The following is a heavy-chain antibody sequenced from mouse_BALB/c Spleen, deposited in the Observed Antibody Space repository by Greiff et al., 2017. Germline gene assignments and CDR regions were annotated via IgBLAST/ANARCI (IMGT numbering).Heavy chain of an antibody. J-gene: IGHJ2*01. CDR3: ARDDYFDY. CDR2: ISYDGSN. V-gene: IGHV3-6*02. Sequence: DVQLQESGPGLVKPSQSLSLTCSVTGYSITSGYYWNWIRQFPGNKLEWMGYISYDGSNNYNPSLKNRISITRDTSKNQFFLKLNSVTTEDTATYYCARDDYFDYWGQGTTLTVSS. CDR1: GYSITSGYY.